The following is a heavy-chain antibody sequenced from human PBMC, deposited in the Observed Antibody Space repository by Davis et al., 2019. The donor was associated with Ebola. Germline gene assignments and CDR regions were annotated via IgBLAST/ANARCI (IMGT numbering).Heavy chain of an antibody. CDR3: ARDRYYTIDV. J-gene: IGHJ4*02. Sequence: GESLKISCAASGFSFSTYAMSWVRQAPGKGLVWVSRIHSDGTSTIYTDSVKGRFTISRDNAKNTLYLQMNSLRAEDTAVYYCARDRYYTIDVWGQGTLVTVSS. CDR2: IHSDGTST. CDR1: GFSFSTYA. V-gene: IGHV3-74*01. D-gene: IGHD3-10*01.